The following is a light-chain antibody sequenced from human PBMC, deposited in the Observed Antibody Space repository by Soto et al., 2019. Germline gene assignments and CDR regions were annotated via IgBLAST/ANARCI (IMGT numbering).Light chain of an antibody. J-gene: IGLJ1*01. V-gene: IGLV2-14*03. CDR2: GVS. CDR1: SSDGGGYNY. Sequence: QSVLTQPASVSGSPGQAITISCTGTSSDGGGYNYVSWYQQHPGKVPKLMIYGVSNRPSGVSNRFSGSKSGNTASLTISGLQAEDEADYYCSSYTGSSTLYVFGSGTKVTVL. CDR3: SSYTGSSTLYV.